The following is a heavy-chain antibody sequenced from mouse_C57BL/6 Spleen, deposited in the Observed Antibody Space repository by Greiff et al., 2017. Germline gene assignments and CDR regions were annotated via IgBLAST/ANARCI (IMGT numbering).Heavy chain of an antibody. CDR2: ISNGGGST. Sequence: EVQLQESGGGLVQPGGSLKLSCAASGFTFSDYYMYWVRQTPEKRLEWVAYISNGGGSTYYPDTVKGRFTISRDNAKNTLYLQMSRLKSEDTAMYYCAREGVYDYDDLYAMDYWGQGTSVTVSS. V-gene: IGHV5-12*01. J-gene: IGHJ4*01. D-gene: IGHD2-4*01. CDR1: GFTFSDYY. CDR3: AREGVYDYDDLYAMDY.